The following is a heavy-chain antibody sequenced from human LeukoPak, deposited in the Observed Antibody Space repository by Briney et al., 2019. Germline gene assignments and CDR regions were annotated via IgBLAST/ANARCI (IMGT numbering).Heavy chain of an antibody. CDR2: ISSSSSYI. Sequence: GGSLRLSCAASGFTFSSYSMNWVRRAPGKGLEWVSSISSSSSYIYYADSVKGRFTISRDNAKNSLYLQMNSLRAEDTAVYYCARDPSRIAAAGPFDYWGQGTLVTVSS. D-gene: IGHD6-13*01. V-gene: IGHV3-21*01. CDR3: ARDPSRIAAAGPFDY. J-gene: IGHJ4*02. CDR1: GFTFSSYS.